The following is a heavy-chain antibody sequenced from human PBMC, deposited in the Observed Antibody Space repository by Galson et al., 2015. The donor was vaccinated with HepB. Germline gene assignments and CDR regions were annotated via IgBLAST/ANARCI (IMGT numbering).Heavy chain of an antibody. CDR2: ISGSDGST. V-gene: IGHV3-23*01. D-gene: IGHD1-1*01. CDR1: GFTFSSYA. CDR3: AKDMYSYQYYGMDV. J-gene: IGHJ6*02. Sequence: SLRLSCAASGFTFSSYAMSWVRQAPGKGLEWVSVISGSDGSTYYADSVKGRFTISRDNSKNTLYLQMNSLRVEDTAVYHCAKDMYSYQYYGMDVWGQGTTVTVSS.